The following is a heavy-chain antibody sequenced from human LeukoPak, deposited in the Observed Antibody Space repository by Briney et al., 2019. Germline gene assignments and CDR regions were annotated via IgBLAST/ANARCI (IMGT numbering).Heavy chain of an antibody. J-gene: IGHJ4*02. V-gene: IGHV3-74*01. Sequence: PGGSLRLSCAASGYTFSGYWMHWVRQGPGKGLVWVSRINEDGSSTSYAESVRGRFTISRDNAKNTLYLQMNSLRAVDAAVYYCTTDTFGARDSWGQGTLVTVSS. CDR1: GYTFSGYW. D-gene: IGHD3-10*01. CDR2: INEDGSST. CDR3: TTDTFGARDS.